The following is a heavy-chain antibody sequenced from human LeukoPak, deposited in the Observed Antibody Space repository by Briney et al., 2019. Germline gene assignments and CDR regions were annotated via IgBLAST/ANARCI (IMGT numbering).Heavy chain of an antibody. D-gene: IGHD3-9*01. CDR2: INPSGGST. CDR1: GYTFTSYY. J-gene: IGHJ4*02. V-gene: IGHV1-46*01. CDR3: ATVRYQDIRYFDN. Sequence: ASVKVSCKASGYTFTSYYMHWVRQAPGQGLEWMGIINPSGGSTSYAQKFQGRVTMTEDTSTDTAYMELSSLRSEDTAVYYCATVRYQDIRYFDNWGQGTLVTVSS.